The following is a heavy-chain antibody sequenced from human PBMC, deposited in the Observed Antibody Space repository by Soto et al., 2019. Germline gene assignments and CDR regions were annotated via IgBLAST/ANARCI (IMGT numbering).Heavy chain of an antibody. CDR1: GGTYSPYA. CDR2: IIPFLGVT. D-gene: IGHD4-17*01. V-gene: IGHV1-69*04. J-gene: IGHJ4*02. CDR3: AIDWESTVTPWTFEGL. Sequence: QVQLVQSGAEVKKPGSSVKVSCKSSGGTYSPYAINWVRQAPGQGLEWMGRIIPFLGVTNYGLKFQARVTLTADKASHTASMALRVVTLEDTAVYYCAIDWESTVTPWTFEGLWGGGSLVTVSS.